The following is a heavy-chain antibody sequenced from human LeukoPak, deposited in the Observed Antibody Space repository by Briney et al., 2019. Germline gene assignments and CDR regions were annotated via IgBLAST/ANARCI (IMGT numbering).Heavy chain of an antibody. D-gene: IGHD6-13*01. CDR1: GYTFTIYY. J-gene: IGHJ4*02. CDR2: INPSGGST. CDR3: AVLAAAGHGVDY. V-gene: IGHV1-46*01. Sequence: ASVKVSCKASGYTFTIYYMHWVRQAPGQGLEWMGIINPSGGSTSYAQKFQGRVTMTRDTSTSTVYMELSSLRSEDTAVYYCAVLAAAGHGVDYWGQGTLVTVSS.